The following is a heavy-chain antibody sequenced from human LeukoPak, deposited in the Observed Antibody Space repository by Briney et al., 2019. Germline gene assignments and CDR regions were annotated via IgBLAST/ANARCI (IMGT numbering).Heavy chain of an antibody. CDR3: ADYYASGSYPP. V-gene: IGHV3-15*07. Sequence: GGSLRLSCAASGFSFSDAWMNWVRQAPGKGLEWVGRILSKTSGGTTDYATPVKGRFTISRDDSKNMLYLHMNSLQIEDTAVYYCADYYASGSYPPWGQGTLVTVSS. J-gene: IGHJ5*02. D-gene: IGHD3-10*01. CDR1: GFSFSDAW. CDR2: ILSKTSGGTT.